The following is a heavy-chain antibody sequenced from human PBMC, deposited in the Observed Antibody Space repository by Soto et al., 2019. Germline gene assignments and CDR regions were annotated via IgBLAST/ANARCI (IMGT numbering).Heavy chain of an antibody. CDR3: AKDKAGGYPYNWFDP. V-gene: IGHV3-9*01. J-gene: IGHJ5*02. CDR1: GFTFDDYA. D-gene: IGHD5-12*01. CDR2: ISWNSGSI. Sequence: EVQLVESGGGLVQPGRSLRLSCAASGFTFDDYAMHWVRQAPGKGLEWVSGISWNSGSIGYADSVKGRFTISRDNAKNSLYLQMNSLRAEDTALYYCAKDKAGGYPYNWFDPWGQGILVTVSS.